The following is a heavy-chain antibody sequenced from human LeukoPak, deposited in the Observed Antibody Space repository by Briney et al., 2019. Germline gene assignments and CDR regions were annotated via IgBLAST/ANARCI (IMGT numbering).Heavy chain of an antibody. Sequence: SETLALTCTVSGGSISGYSWGWIRQPPGKRLEWIGYIYYSGSTNYHPSLKSRVTISVDTSKNQFSLKLSSVTAADTGFYYCVRVGTGTIDYWGQGTLVTVSS. CDR2: IYYSGST. CDR3: VRVGTGTIDY. V-gene: IGHV4-59*01. CDR1: GGSISGYS. D-gene: IGHD1-1*01. J-gene: IGHJ4*02.